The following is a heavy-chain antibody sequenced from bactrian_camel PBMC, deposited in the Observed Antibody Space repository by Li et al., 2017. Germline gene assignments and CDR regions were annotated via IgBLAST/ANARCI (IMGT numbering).Heavy chain of an antibody. CDR1: GLTYSSNC. V-gene: IGHV3S53*01. CDR3: AAPAGRYGGSWYPLGGSCVGFGF. CDR2: IDSSGRA. Sequence: HVQLVESGGGSVQAGGSLRLSCTASGLTYSSNCLGWFRQAPGYTREGVASIDSSGRATYADSVKGRFTVSRDSVGNTLYLQMNSLKPEDTAVYYCAAPAGRYGGSWYPLGGSCVGFGFWGQGTQVTVS. J-gene: IGHJ6*01. D-gene: IGHD6*01.